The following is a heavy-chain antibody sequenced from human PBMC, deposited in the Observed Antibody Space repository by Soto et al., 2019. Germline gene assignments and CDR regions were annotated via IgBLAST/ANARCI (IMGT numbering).Heavy chain of an antibody. V-gene: IGHV3-23*01. CDR1: GFTFSSYA. D-gene: IGHD1-26*01. CDR2: ISGSGGST. CDR3: AKSYLVGATDPSGEYFQH. Sequence: GGSLRLSCAASGFTFSSYAMSWVRQAPGKGLEWVSAISGSGGSTYYADSVKGRFTISRDNSKNTLYLQMNSLRAEDTAVYYCAKSYLVGATDPSGEYFQHWGQGTLVTVSS. J-gene: IGHJ1*01.